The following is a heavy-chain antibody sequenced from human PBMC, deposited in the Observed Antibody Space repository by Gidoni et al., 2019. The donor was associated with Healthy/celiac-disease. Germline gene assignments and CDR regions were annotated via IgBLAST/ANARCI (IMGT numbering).Heavy chain of an antibody. CDR3: AKAQADDSSGYYYFWLRFDP. CDR2: ISGSGGST. Sequence: VQLLLSGGCLVQPGGSLRPPCAASGFTFSSYSFIWVRQAPGKGLEWVSAISGSGGSTYYADSVKGRFTSSRDNSKNTLYLQMNSLRAEDTAVYYCAKAQADDSSGYYYFWLRFDPWGQGTLVTVSS. V-gene: IGHV3-23*01. CDR1: GFTFSSYS. J-gene: IGHJ5*02. D-gene: IGHD3-22*01.